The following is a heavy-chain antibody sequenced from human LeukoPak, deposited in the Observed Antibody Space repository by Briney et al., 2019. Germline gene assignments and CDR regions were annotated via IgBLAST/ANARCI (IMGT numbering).Heavy chain of an antibody. J-gene: IGHJ4*02. CDR2: IYTSGST. CDR1: GVSISDYY. Sequence: PSETLSLICTVSGVSISDYYWTWIRQPAGKGLEWLGRIYTSGSTNYNPSLKGRLTMSVDTSKNQFSLKLSSVTAADTAYYYCARDYDQSRFDYWGQGTLVAVSS. V-gene: IGHV4-4*07. D-gene: IGHD3-16*01. CDR3: ARDYDQSRFDY.